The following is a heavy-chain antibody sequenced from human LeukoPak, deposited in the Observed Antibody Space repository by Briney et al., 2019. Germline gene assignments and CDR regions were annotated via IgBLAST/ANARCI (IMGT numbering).Heavy chain of an antibody. V-gene: IGHV3-53*01. CDR2: IYSGGGT. CDR3: ARDSGYYFDISGPFDY. Sequence: GGSLRLSCAASGFTVSSNYMSWVRQAPGKGLEWVSVIYSGGGTYYADSVKGRFTISRDYSKNTLYLQMNSLRTEDTAVYYCARDSGYYFDISGPFDYWGQGTLVTVSS. J-gene: IGHJ4*02. D-gene: IGHD3-22*01. CDR1: GFTVSSNY.